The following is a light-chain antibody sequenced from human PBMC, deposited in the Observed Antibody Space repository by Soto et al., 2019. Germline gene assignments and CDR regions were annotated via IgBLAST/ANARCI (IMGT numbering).Light chain of an antibody. J-gene: IGKJ3*01. CDR3: QQRSNCSRLCT. CDR2: DAS. V-gene: IGKV3-11*01. Sequence: EIVLTQSPAPLSLSPGERATLSCRSSQSVSSCLAWYQQKPGQAPRLLIYDASNRATGIPARFSDSGSGTDFTLTISSLEPEDFAVYYCQQRSNCSRLCTFGPGTKVDIK. CDR1: QSVSSC.